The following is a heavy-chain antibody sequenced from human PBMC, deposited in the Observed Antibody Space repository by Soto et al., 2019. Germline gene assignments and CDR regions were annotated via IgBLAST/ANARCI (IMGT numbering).Heavy chain of an antibody. J-gene: IGHJ5*02. CDR1: GFHFGTYG. CDR3: AKDSSVTAAGSGGWFDP. Sequence: QVQLVESGGGVVQPGRSLRLSCAASGFHFGTYGLHWVRQAPGKGLEWVAAISFDGGNQYYADSVKGRFTISRDNSKSTLYLQMNSLGAEYTATYYCAKDSSVTAAGSGGWFDPWGQGALVIVSS. V-gene: IGHV3-30*18. CDR2: ISFDGGNQ. D-gene: IGHD6-13*01.